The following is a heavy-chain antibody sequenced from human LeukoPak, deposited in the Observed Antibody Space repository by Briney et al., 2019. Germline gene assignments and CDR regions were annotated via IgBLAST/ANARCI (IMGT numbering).Heavy chain of an antibody. D-gene: IGHD3-22*01. CDR2: ISSSSSYI. J-gene: IGHJ4*02. CDR1: GFTFSSYS. CDR3: ARPSRYYYDSSGYWYYFDY. Sequence: PGGSLRLSCAASGFTFSSYSMNWVRQAPGKGLEWVSSISSSSSYIYYADSVKGRFTISRDNAKNSLYLQMNSLRAEDTAVYYCARPSRYYYDSSGYWYYFDYWGQGTLVTVSS. V-gene: IGHV3-21*01.